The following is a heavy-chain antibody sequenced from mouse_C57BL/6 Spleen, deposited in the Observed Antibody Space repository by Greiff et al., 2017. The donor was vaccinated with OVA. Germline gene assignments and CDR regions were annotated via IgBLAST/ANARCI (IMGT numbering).Heavy chain of an antibody. V-gene: IGHV3-6*01. J-gene: IGHJ1*03. D-gene: IGHD1-1*01. Sequence: VQLKESGPGLVKPSQSLSLTCSVTGYSITSGYYWNWIRQFPGNKLEWMGYISYDGSNNYNPSLKNRISITRDTSKHQFFLKLNSVTTEDTATYYCARFVITTVVADWYFDVWGTGTTVTVSS. CDR2: ISYDGSN. CDR1: GYSITSGYY. CDR3: ARFVITTVVADWYFDV.